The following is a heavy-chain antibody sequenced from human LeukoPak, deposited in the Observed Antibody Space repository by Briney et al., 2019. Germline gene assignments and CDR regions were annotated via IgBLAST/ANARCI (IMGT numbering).Heavy chain of an antibody. CDR2: ISYHARDQ. D-gene: IGHD2-8*01. J-gene: IGHJ4*02. CDR1: GFTFSDHA. V-gene: IGHV3-30*04. Sequence: PGGSLRLSCTASGFTFSDHAMHWVRQAPGKGLEWVTVISYHARDQFYADFVKGRFTVSRDNSRNTLYLQMNSLRAEDSAVYYCAAQPCINGICYLDSWGQGTLVTVSS. CDR3: AAQPCINGICYLDS.